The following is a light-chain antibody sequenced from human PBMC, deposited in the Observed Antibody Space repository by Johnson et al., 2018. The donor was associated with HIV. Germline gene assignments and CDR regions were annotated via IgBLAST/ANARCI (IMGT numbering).Light chain of an antibody. Sequence: QSVLTQPPSVSAAPGQKVTISCSGSSSNIGNNYVSWYQQLPGTAPKLLIYDNNKRPSGIPDRFSGSKSGTSATLCITGLHTGDEADYYCGTWDSSLSSGGVFGTWTRVTVL. CDR2: DNN. CDR1: SSNIGNNY. J-gene: IGLJ1*01. CDR3: GTWDSSLSSGGV. V-gene: IGLV1-51*01.